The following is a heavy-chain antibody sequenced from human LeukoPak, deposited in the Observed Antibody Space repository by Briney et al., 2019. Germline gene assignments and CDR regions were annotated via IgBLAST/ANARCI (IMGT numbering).Heavy chain of an antibody. J-gene: IGHJ6*02. CDR2: IYNSGSI. Sequence: PSETLSLTCTVSGGSISSYYWSWIRQPAGKGLEWIGRIYNSGSITYNPSLKSRVSMSVDTSKNQFSLRLSSVTAADTAVYYCARDTAVAERGMDVWGQGTTVTVSS. D-gene: IGHD6-19*01. CDR3: ARDTAVAERGMDV. CDR1: GGSISSYY. V-gene: IGHV4-4*07.